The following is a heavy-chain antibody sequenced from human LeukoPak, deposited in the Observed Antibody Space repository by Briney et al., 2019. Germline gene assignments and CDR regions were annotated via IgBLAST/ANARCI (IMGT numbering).Heavy chain of an antibody. V-gene: IGHV4-39*07. CDR3: ARDLMYNWTDVSPFRPADI. D-gene: IGHD1-1*01. CDR1: GGSISSTSYY. CDR2: IYYSGST. Sequence: SETLSLTCTVSGGSISSTSYYWDWIRQPPGKGLEWIGSIYYSGSTYYNPSLKSRVTISVDTSKNQFSLKLSSVTAADTAVYYCARDLMYNWTDVSPFRPADIWGQGTMVTVSS. J-gene: IGHJ3*02.